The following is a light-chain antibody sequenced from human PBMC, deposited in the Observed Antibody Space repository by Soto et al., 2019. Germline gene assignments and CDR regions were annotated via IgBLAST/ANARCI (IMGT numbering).Light chain of an antibody. CDR3: LQQKSYPRT. V-gene: IGKV1-17*03. J-gene: IGKJ1*01. CDR1: QDISNF. Sequence: DIQMTQSPSDMSASVAARVTITCRASQDISNFLVWFQQRQGKDPKXLVYSANRLESGVPSRFSGSGSGTELTITISSLQPEDFETDYCLQQKSYPRTFGQGTKVDNK. CDR2: SAN.